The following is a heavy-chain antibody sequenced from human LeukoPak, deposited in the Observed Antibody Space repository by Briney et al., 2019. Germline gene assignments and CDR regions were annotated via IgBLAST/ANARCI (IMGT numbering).Heavy chain of an antibody. J-gene: IGHJ4*02. CDR2: INPSGGST. V-gene: IGHV1-46*01. CDR3: ARAYGSGSYTLLFFDY. CDR1: GFTFTSYY. Sequence: ASVKVSCKASGFTFTSYYMHWVRQAPGQGLEWMGIINPSGGSTSYAQKFQGRVTMTRDTSTSTVYMELSSLRSEDTAVYYCARAYGSGSYTLLFFDYWGQGTLVTVSS. D-gene: IGHD3-10*01.